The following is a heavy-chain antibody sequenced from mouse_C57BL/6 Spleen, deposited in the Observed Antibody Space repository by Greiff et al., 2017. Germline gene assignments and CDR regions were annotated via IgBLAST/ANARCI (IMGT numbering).Heavy chain of an antibody. J-gene: IGHJ2*01. Sequence: EVQLVESGGGLVKPGGSLKLSCAASGFTFSSYAMSWVRQTPEKRLEWVATISDGGSYTYYPDNVKGRFTISRDNAKNNLYLQMSHLKSEDTAMYYCARNYDYDVSYFDYWGQGTTLTVSS. V-gene: IGHV5-4*01. CDR2: ISDGGSYT. D-gene: IGHD2-4*01. CDR3: ARNYDYDVSYFDY. CDR1: GFTFSSYA.